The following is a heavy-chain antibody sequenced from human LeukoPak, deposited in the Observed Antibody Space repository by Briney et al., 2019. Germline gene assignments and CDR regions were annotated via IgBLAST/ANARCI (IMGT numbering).Heavy chain of an antibody. D-gene: IGHD4-23*01. V-gene: IGHV4-34*01. CDR3: ARDPTTVVTLPFYFDF. CDR2: INDRGRT. CDR1: GGSFSGYH. J-gene: IGHJ4*02. Sequence: SETLSLTCAVHGGSFSGYHWNWIRQSPGKGLEWIGEINDRGRTNYNPSLKSRVTLSVDTSKKQFSLKLSSVTAADTGVYYCARDPTTVVTLPFYFDFWGQGTLVTVSS.